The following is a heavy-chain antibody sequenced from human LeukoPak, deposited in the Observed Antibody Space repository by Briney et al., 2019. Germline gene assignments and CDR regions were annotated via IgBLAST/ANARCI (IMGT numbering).Heavy chain of an antibody. D-gene: IGHD6-13*01. CDR1: GGSINSYY. CDR3: ARAKIAAAVMFDY. CDR2: IYYSGST. Sequence: PSETLSLTCTVSGGSINSYYWSWTRQPPGKGLEWIGYIYYSGSTNYNPSLKSRVTISVDTSKNQFSLKLSSVTAADTAVYYCARAKIAAAVMFDYWGQGTLVTVSS. V-gene: IGHV4-59*12. J-gene: IGHJ4*02.